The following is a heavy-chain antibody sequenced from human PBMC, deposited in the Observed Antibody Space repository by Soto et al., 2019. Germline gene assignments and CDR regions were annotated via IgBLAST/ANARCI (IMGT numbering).Heavy chain of an antibody. Sequence: PSETLSLTCTVSGGSISSSSYYWGWIRQPPGKGLEWIGSIFYSGSTYYNPSLKSRVTISVDTSKNQFSLNLNSLTAADTAVYYCARTLYSTPWRIDYNWFDPWGQGTLVTVSS. CDR1: GGSISSSSYY. CDR2: IFYSGST. J-gene: IGHJ5*02. CDR3: ARTLYSTPWRIDYNWFDP. V-gene: IGHV4-39*07. D-gene: IGHD6-13*01.